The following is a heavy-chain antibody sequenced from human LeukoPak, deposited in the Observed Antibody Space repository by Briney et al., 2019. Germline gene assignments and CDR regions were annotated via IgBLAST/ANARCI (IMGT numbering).Heavy chain of an antibody. CDR1: GGSISGNY. CDR3: ARESQNGDYYRYFDL. V-gene: IGHV4-59*12. Sequence: PSETLSLTCTVSGGSISGNYWSWIRQPPGKGLEWIGYTYYSGTTNYNPSLKSRVTISVDTSKNQFSLKLSSVTAADTAVYYCARESQNGDYYRYFDLWGRGTLVTVSS. J-gene: IGHJ2*01. D-gene: IGHD4-17*01. CDR2: TYYSGTT.